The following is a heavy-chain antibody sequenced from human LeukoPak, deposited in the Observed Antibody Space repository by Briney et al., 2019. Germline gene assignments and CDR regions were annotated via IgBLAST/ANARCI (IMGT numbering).Heavy chain of an antibody. D-gene: IGHD6-19*01. Sequence: SETLSLTCTVSGGSISNYYWSWIRQPPGKGLEWIGEINHSGSTNYNPSLKSRVTISVDTSKNQFSLKLSSVTAADTAVYYCAREPGYSSGWSFDYWGQGTLVTVSS. CDR3: AREPGYSSGWSFDY. V-gene: IGHV4-34*01. CDR2: INHSGST. J-gene: IGHJ4*02. CDR1: GGSISNYY.